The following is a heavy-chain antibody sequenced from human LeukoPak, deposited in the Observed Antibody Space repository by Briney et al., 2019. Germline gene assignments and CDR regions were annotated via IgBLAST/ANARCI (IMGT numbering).Heavy chain of an antibody. V-gene: IGHV3-7*01. J-gene: IGHJ6*02. CDR3: ASLHVYGLGIYYYYGMDV. Sequence: PGGSLRLSCAVSGFTFSNYWMSWVRQAPGKGLEWVANIKLDVSEQYYVDSVKGRFSISRDNAKNSLFLQMNSPRAEDTAVYYCASLHVYGLGIYYYYGMDVWGQGTTVTVSS. D-gene: IGHD3-10*01. CDR1: GFTFSNYW. CDR2: IKLDVSEQ.